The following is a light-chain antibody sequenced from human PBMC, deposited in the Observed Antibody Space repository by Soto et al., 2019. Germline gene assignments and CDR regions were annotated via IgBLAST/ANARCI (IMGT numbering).Light chain of an antibody. J-gene: IGLJ2*01. Sequence: QSVLTQPASVSGSPGQSITLSCTGTSSDVGSYNLVSWYQQHPGKAPKLMIYEGSRRPSGVSNRFSGSKSGNTASLTISGLQAEDEADYYCCSYARSSTLVFGGGTKLTVL. CDR2: EGS. CDR1: SSDVGSYNL. V-gene: IGLV2-23*01. CDR3: CSYARSSTLV.